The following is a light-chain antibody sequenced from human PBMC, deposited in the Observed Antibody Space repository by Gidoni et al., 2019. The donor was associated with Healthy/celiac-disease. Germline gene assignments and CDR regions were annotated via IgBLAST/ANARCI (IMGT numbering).Light chain of an antibody. J-gene: IGKJ4*01. Sequence: ELVLTQSRGTLSLSPGERATLPVRASQSGSSSYLAWYQQKLGQAPRLHIYGASSRSTGSPDRFTVTGSRADFTLTLSRLEPQNIAVYSCQQYGSSPLTFGGXTKVEIK. CDR1: QSGSSSY. V-gene: IGKV3-20*01. CDR2: GAS. CDR3: QQYGSSPLT.